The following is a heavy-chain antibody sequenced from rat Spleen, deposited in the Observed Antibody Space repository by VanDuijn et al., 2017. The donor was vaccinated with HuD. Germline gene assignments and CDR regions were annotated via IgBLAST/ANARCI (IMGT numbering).Heavy chain of an antibody. J-gene: IGHJ2*01. CDR3: ARQNWPYYFDY. CDR1: GFIFSDYY. D-gene: IGHD5-1*01. V-gene: IGHV5-7*01. CDR2: ISYDGGST. Sequence: EVQLVESGGGLVQPGRSLKLSCAGSGFIFSDYYMAWVRRTPTKGLEWVAYISYDGGSTYYRDPVKGRFTISRDNTKSTLYLQMDSLGSEDTATYYCARQNWPYYFDYWGQGVMVTVSS.